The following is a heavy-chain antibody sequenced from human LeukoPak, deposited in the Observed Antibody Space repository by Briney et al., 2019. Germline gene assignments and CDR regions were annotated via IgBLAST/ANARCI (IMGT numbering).Heavy chain of an antibody. CDR1: GGTFSSYA. J-gene: IGHJ4*02. D-gene: IGHD2/OR15-2a*01. V-gene: IGHV1-69*13. Sequence: SVKVSCKASGGTFSSYAISWVRQAPGQGLEWMGGIIPIFGTANYAQKFQGRVTITAGESTSTAYIELSSLRSEDTAVYYCAATCYGHYWGQGTLVTVSS. CDR2: IIPIFGTA. CDR3: AATCYGHY.